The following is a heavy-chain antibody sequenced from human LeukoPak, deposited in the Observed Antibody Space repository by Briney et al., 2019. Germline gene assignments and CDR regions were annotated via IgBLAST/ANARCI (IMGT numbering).Heavy chain of an antibody. CDR2: INPSGGRT. J-gene: IGHJ4*02. CDR1: GYTFANYY. V-gene: IGHV1-46*01. CDR3: ARDYYGGHNLYNFDF. Sequence: ASVKVSCKASGYTFANYYIHWVRQAPGQGLEWMGMINPSGGRTTYAKKFQGRVTMTRDTSTNTVYTELSSLRSDDTAVYYCARDYYGGHNLYNFDFWGQGTRVIVSS. D-gene: IGHD3-10*01.